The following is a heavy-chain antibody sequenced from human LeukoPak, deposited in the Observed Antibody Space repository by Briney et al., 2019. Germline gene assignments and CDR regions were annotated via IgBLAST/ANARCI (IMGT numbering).Heavy chain of an antibody. Sequence: TPSPPCPFSCGSLNRGGYYWGWVPPPPGKGLEWIGYIYYSGSTYYNPSLKSRVTISVDTSKNQFSLKLSSVTAADTAVYYCARWLQFYFDYWGQGTLVTVSS. CDR2: IYYSGST. J-gene: IGHJ4*02. D-gene: IGHD5-24*01. V-gene: IGHV4-31*03. CDR1: CGSLNRGGYY. CDR3: ARWLQFYFDY.